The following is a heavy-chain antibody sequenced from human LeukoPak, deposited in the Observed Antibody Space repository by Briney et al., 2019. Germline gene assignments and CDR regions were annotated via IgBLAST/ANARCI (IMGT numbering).Heavy chain of an antibody. J-gene: IGHJ4*02. CDR1: GYTFTGYY. CDR3: ARGKVVTMVRGVIITYFDY. D-gene: IGHD3-10*01. Sequence: ASVKVSCKASGYTFTGYYMHWVRQAPGQGLEWMGWINPNSGGTSYAQKFQGRVTMTRDTSTSTVYMELSSLRSEDTAVYYCARGKVVTMVRGVIITYFDYWGQGTLVTVSS. CDR2: INPNSGGT. V-gene: IGHV1-2*02.